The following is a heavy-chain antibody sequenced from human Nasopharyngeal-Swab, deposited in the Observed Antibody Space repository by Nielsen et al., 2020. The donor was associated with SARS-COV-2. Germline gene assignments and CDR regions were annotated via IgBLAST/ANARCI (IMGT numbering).Heavy chain of an antibody. CDR2: INHSGST. D-gene: IGHD2-2*01. Sequence: SETLSLTCAVYRGTFSGYSWSRIRQPPGNGLEWIAEINHSGSTNYNPSLKSRVPLSVDTSMNQFSLELSSVTAADTAVYYCARGLSGIVPAPILGLGPYYSYYYMDVWGKGTTVTVSS. J-gene: IGHJ6*03. CDR3: ARGLSGIVPAPILGLGPYYSYYYMDV. CDR1: RGTFSGYS. V-gene: IGHV4-34*01.